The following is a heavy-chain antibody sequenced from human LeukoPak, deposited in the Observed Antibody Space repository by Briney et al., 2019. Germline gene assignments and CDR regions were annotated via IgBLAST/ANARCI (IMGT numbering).Heavy chain of an antibody. Sequence: GGSLRLSCAAFGFTFSSYGMHWVRQAPGKGLEWVAVISYDGSNKYYADSVKGRFTISRDNSKNTLYLQMNSLRAEDTAVYYCAKDSAAWSSRNTYYFDYWGQGTLVTVSS. J-gene: IGHJ4*02. CDR3: AKDSAAWSSRNTYYFDY. D-gene: IGHD6-13*01. CDR2: ISYDGSNK. CDR1: GFTFSSYG. V-gene: IGHV3-30*18.